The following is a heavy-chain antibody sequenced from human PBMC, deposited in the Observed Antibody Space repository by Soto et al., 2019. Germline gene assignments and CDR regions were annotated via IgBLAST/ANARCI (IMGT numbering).Heavy chain of an antibody. Sequence: SGPKLVNPTQTLTLTCTFSGFSLSTTGVGVGWIRQPPGKALEWLALIYWDDDKRYNPSLNSRLTITKDTSKNQVVLAMTNVDPVDTATYYCVQSRCGGDCLQSYSSHSYYGLDVWGQGTTVTVSS. CDR3: VQSRCGGDCLQSYSSHSYYGLDV. V-gene: IGHV2-5*02. CDR2: IYWDDDK. CDR1: GFSLSTTGVG. D-gene: IGHD2-21*02. J-gene: IGHJ6*02.